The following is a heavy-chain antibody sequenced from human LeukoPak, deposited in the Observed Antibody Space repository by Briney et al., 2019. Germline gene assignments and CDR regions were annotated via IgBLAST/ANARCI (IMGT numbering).Heavy chain of an antibody. Sequence: PGRSLRLSCAASGFTFSRYGMHWVRQAPGEGLEWVAVIWYDGSKKFYADSVKGRSTISRDNSKNTLYLQMNSLRVEDTAVYYCSRANFGVDTYDYWGQGTLVTVSS. V-gene: IGHV3-33*01. J-gene: IGHJ4*02. CDR3: SRANFGVDTYDY. CDR2: IWYDGSKK. CDR1: GFTFSRYG. D-gene: IGHD3-3*01.